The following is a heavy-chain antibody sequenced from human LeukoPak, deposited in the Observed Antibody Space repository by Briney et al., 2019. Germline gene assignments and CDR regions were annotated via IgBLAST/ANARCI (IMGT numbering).Heavy chain of an antibody. CDR1: GFTFSTYS. Sequence: PGGSLRLSCAASGFTFSTYSMNWVRQAPGKGLEWVSSISSGSNYIYYADSLKGRFTISRDNAKNSLYLQTNSLRAEDTAVYYCARGSMVADYWGQGTLVTVSS. CDR2: ISSGSNYI. V-gene: IGHV3-21*01. D-gene: IGHD3-10*01. J-gene: IGHJ4*02. CDR3: ARGSMVADY.